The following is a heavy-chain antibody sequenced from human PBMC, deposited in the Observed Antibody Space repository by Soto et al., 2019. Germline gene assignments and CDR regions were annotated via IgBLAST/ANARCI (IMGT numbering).Heavy chain of an antibody. Sequence: LRLSCAASGFNFSDNYMTWIRQPPGKGLEWVSYITTGTTIYYADSVKGRFTISRDNAKNSLYLQMNSLRADDKALYYCARRIRVVRTSTLGSYYYYTLDV. D-gene: IGHD2-2*01. V-gene: IGHV3-11*01. CDR3: ARRIRVVRTSTLGSYYYYTLDV. CDR1: GFNFSDNY. J-gene: IGHJ6*01. CDR2: ITTGTTI.